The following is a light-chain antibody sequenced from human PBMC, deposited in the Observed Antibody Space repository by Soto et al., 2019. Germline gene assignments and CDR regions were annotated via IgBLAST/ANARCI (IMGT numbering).Light chain of an antibody. CDR3: SSYAGPITFYV. CDR2: EVN. Sequence: QSVLTQPASVSGSPGQSITISCTGTSSDVGTYTLVSWYQQHPGKAPKLVIYEVNKRPAGVSKRFSGSKSGDTASLTISGLQAEDKADYYCSSYAGPITFYVFGTGTKLTVL. J-gene: IGLJ1*01. CDR1: SSDVGTYTL. V-gene: IGLV2-23*02.